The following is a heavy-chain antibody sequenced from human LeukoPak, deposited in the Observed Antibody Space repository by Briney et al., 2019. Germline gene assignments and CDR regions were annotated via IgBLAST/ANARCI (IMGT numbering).Heavy chain of an antibody. V-gene: IGHV3-23*01. CDR2: ISGSGGST. CDR1: GFTFSSYA. Sequence: PGGSLRLSCAASGFTFSSYAMSWVRQAPGKGLEWVSAISGSGGSTYYADSVKGPFTISRDNSKNTLYLQMNSLRAEDTAVYYCASSSYDSSGTRGAFNIWGQGTMVTVSS. D-gene: IGHD3-22*01. CDR3: ASSSYDSSGTRGAFNI. J-gene: IGHJ3*02.